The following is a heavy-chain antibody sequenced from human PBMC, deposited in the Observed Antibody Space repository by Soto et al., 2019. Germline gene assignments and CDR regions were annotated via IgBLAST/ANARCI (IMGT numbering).Heavy chain of an antibody. J-gene: IGHJ6*02. CDR2: IGTAGDT. V-gene: IGHV3-13*01. Sequence: EVQLVESGGGLVQPGGSLRLSCAASGFTFSSYDMHWVRQATGEGLEWVSAIGTAGDTYYPGSVKGRFTISRENAKNSLYLQMNSLRAGDTAVYYCARGLGRTYYYYYGMDVWGQGTTVTVSS. CDR3: ARGLGRTYYYYYGMDV. CDR1: GFTFSSYD. D-gene: IGHD6-19*01.